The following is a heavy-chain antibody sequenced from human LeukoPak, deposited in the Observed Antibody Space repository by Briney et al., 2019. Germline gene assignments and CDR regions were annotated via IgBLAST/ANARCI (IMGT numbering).Heavy chain of an antibody. Sequence: SETLSLTCTVSGGSFSSSSGYYWGWIRQPPGKGLEWIGRINYSGTTYYNPSLRSPVTISVDTSKQQFSLRLSSVPAADTAVYYCARRGPTRGRGDAFDYWGQGTLVTVYS. CDR1: GGSFSSSSGYY. CDR2: INYSGTT. V-gene: IGHV4-39*01. J-gene: IGHJ4*02. D-gene: IGHD5-24*01. CDR3: ARRGPTRGRGDAFDY.